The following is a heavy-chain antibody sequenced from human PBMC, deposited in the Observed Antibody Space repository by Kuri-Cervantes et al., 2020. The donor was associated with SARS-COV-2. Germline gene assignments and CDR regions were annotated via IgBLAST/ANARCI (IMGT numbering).Heavy chain of an antibody. D-gene: IGHD3-10*01. CDR2: IIPIFGTA. CDR1: GGTFSSYA. CDR3: ATAPPFGYNWFDP. V-gene: IGHV1-69*13. Sequence: SVKVSCKASGGTFSSYAMSWVRQAPGQGLEWMGGIIPIFGTANYAQKFQGRVTITADESTSTAYMELSSLRSEDTAVYYCATAPPFGYNWFDPWGQGTLVTVSS. J-gene: IGHJ5*02.